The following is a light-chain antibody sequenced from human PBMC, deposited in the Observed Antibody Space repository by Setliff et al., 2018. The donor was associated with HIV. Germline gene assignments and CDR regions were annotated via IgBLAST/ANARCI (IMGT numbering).Light chain of an antibody. J-gene: IGLJ1*01. CDR3: CSYAGTYTFPYV. Sequence: QSALAQPRSVSGSPGQSVTLSCTGSSSDVGAYNYVSWYQQYPGKAPKLIIYDVSKRPSGVPDRFSGSKSGDTASLTISGLQSEDEADYYCCSYAGTYTFPYVFGSGTKVTVL. V-gene: IGLV2-11*01. CDR1: SSDVGAYNY. CDR2: DVS.